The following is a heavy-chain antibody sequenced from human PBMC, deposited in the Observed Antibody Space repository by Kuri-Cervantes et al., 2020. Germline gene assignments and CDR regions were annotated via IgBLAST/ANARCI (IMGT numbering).Heavy chain of an antibody. Sequence: GESLKISCAASGFTFSSYSMNWARQAPGKGLEWVSSISSSSSYIYYADSVKGRFTISRDNSKNTLYLQMNSLRAEDTAVYYCARLYYYDSVSNYWGQGTLVTVSS. CDR2: ISSSSSYI. CDR1: GFTFSSYS. D-gene: IGHD3-22*01. V-gene: IGHV3-21*04. J-gene: IGHJ4*02. CDR3: ARLYYYDSVSNY.